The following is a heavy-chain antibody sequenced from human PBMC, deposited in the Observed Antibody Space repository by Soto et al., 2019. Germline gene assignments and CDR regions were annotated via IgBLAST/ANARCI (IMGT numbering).Heavy chain of an antibody. D-gene: IGHD2-2*01. J-gene: IGHJ6*02. CDR1: GGSISSSNW. V-gene: IGHV4-4*02. CDR2: IYHSGST. CDR3: ASSLGYCSSTSCSNYYYYGMDV. Sequence: SETLSLTCAVSGGSISSSNWWSWVRQPPGKGLEWIGEIYHSGSTNYNPSLKSRVTISVDKSKNQFSLKLSSVTAADTAVYYCASSLGYCSSTSCSNYYYYGMDVWGQGTTVTVSS.